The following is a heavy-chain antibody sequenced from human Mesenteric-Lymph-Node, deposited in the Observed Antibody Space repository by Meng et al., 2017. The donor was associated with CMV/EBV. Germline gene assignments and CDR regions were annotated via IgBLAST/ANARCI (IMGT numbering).Heavy chain of an antibody. D-gene: IGHD6-13*01. CDR1: GFTFDDYA. CDR3: TKSNRAAAGHATFDY. J-gene: IGHJ4*02. CDR2: ISWNSGSI. V-gene: IGHV3-9*03. Sequence: SLKISCAASGFTFDDYAMHWVRQAPGKGLEWVSGISWNSGSIGYADSVKGRFTISRDNAKNSLYLQMNSLRAEDMALYYCTKSNRAAAGHATFDYWGQGTLVTVSS.